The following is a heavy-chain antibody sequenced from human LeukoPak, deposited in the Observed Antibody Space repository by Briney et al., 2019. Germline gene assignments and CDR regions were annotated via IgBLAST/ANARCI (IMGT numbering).Heavy chain of an antibody. J-gene: IGHJ6*03. CDR3: ARDKVVPAATTEDYYMDV. D-gene: IGHD2-2*01. V-gene: IGHV3-21*01. CDR2: ISSSSSYI. Sequence: AGSLRLSCAASGFTFSSYSMNWVRQAPGKGLEWVSSISSSSSYIYYADSVRGRFTISRDNAKNSLYLQMNSLRAEDTAVYYCARDKVVPAATTEDYYMDVWGKGTTVTVSS. CDR1: GFTFSSYS.